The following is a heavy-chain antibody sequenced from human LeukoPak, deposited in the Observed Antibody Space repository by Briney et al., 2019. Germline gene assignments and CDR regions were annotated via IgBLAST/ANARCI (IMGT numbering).Heavy chain of an antibody. CDR3: AACGGDCYSADY. J-gene: IGHJ4*02. V-gene: IGHV1-24*01. CDR2: FDPEDGET. D-gene: IGHD2-21*02. CDR1: GYTLTELS. Sequence: WASVKVPCKVSGYTLTELSMHWVRQAPGKGLEWMGGFDPEDGETIYAQKFQGRVTMTEDTSTDTAYMELSSLRSEDTAVYYCAACGGDCYSADYWGQGTLVTVSS.